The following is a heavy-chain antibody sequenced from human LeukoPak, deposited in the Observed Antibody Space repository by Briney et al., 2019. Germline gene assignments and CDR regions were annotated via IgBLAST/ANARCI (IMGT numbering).Heavy chain of an antibody. J-gene: IGHJ4*02. Sequence: PGGSLRLSCAASGFTFSSYAMSWVRQVPGKGLEWVSSINGNGGSTYYADSVKGRFTISRDNSKNTLYLQMNSLRAEDTAVYYCARGRGEWELLTSFDYWGQGTLVTVSS. CDR2: INGNGGST. CDR1: GFTFSSYA. CDR3: ARGRGEWELLTSFDY. D-gene: IGHD1-26*01. V-gene: IGHV3-23*01.